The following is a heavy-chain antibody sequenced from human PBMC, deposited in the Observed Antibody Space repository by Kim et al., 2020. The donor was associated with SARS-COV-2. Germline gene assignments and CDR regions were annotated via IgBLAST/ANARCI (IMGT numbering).Heavy chain of an antibody. CDR3: ARDYCTNGVCRDAFDI. Sequence: GGSLRLSCAASGFTFSSYWMSWVRQAPGKGPEWVANIKQDGSEKYYVVPVEGRFTISRDNAKNSLYLQMNSLRAEDTAVYYCARDYCTNGVCRDAFDIWGQGTMVTVSS. CDR2: IKQDGSEK. V-gene: IGHV3-7*01. D-gene: IGHD2-8*01. CDR1: GFTFSSYW. J-gene: IGHJ3*02.